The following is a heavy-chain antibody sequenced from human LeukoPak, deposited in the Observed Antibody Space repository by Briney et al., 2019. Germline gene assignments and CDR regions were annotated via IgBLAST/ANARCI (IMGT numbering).Heavy chain of an antibody. J-gene: IGHJ6*02. CDR2: IYSGGST. V-gene: IGHV3-66*01. Sequence: PGGSLRLSCAASGFTVSSNYMSWVRQAPGEGLEWVSVIYSGGSTYYADSVKGRFTISRDNSKNTLYLQMNSLRAEDTAVYYCARDRPRYCSSTSCYGSYGMDVWGQGTTVTVSS. CDR1: GFTVSSNY. D-gene: IGHD2-2*01. CDR3: ARDRPRYCSSTSCYGSYGMDV.